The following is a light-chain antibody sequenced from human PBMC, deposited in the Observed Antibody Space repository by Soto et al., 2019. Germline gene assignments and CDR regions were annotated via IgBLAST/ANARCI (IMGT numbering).Light chain of an antibody. CDR1: QGIRND. CDR2: AAS. Sequence: AIQMTQSPSSLSASVGDRVTITCRASQGIRNDLGWYQQKPGRAPKLLIYAASSLQSGVPSRFGGSGSGTEFTLTISSLQPEGFATYYCLQDYNYPRTFGQGTKVEIK. J-gene: IGKJ1*01. V-gene: IGKV1-6*01. CDR3: LQDYNYPRT.